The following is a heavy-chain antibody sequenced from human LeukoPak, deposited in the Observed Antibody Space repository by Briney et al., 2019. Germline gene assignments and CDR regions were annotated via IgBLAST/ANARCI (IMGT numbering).Heavy chain of an antibody. CDR3: AKGYYDFWSGYYEKEDAFDI. V-gene: IGHV3-30*18. J-gene: IGHJ3*02. CDR2: ISYDGSNK. D-gene: IGHD3-3*01. Sequence: PGGSLRLSCAASGFTFSSYGMPWVRQAPGKGLEWVAVISYDGSNKYYADSVKGRFTISRDNSKNTLYLQMNSLRAEDTAVYYCAKGYYDFWSGYYEKEDAFDIWGQGTMVTVSS. CDR1: GFTFSSYG.